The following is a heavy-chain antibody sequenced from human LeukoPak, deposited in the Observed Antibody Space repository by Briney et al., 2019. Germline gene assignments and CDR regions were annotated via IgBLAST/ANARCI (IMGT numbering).Heavy chain of an antibody. D-gene: IGHD3-22*01. CDR3: AKDIYDSSGYYGLFDY. Sequence: GGSLRLSCAASGFTFSSYAMSWVRQAPGKGLEWVSAISGSGGSTYYADSVKSRFTISRDNSKNTLYLQMNSLRAEDTAVYYCAKDIYDSSGYYGLFDYWGQGTLVTVSS. CDR2: ISGSGGST. CDR1: GFTFSSYA. V-gene: IGHV3-23*01. J-gene: IGHJ4*02.